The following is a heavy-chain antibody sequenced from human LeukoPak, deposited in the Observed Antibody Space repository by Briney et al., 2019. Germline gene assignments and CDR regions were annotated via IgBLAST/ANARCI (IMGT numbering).Heavy chain of an antibody. CDR3: ATALAYSGSYYALNY. CDR1: GFTFSGSA. Sequence: PGGSLRLSCAASGFTFSGSAMHWVRQAPGKGLEWMGGFDPEDGETIYAQKFQGRVTMTEDTSTDTAYMELSSLRSEDTAVYYCATALAYSGSYYALNYWGQGTLVTVSS. J-gene: IGHJ4*02. V-gene: IGHV1-24*01. CDR2: FDPEDGET. D-gene: IGHD1-26*01.